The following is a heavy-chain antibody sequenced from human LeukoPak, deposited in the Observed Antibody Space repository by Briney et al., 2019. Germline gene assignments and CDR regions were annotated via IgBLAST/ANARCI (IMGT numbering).Heavy chain of an antibody. CDR3: ARTPHGYYYDSSGSTSYFDY. CDR1: GYTFTSYA. Sequence: ASVKVSCKASGYTFTSYAFPWVRPAPGQGLEWLGSISAYNGKTDDAQKLQGRVTMTTDTSTSTAYMELRSLRSDDTAVYYCARTPHGYYYDSSGSTSYFDYWGQGTLVTVSS. D-gene: IGHD3-22*01. CDR2: ISAYNGKT. J-gene: IGHJ4*02. V-gene: IGHV1-18*01.